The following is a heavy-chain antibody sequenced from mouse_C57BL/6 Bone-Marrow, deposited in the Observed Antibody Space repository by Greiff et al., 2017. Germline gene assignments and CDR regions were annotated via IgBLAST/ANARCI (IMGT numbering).Heavy chain of an antibody. Sequence: QVQLQQPGAELVKPGASVKMSCKASGYTFTSYWITWVKQRPGQGLEWIGVIYPGSGSTNYNEKFKSKATLTVDTSSSTAYIQLSSLTSEDAAVYYCARDQPGFAYWGQGTLVTVSA. CDR3: ARDQPGFAY. CDR1: GYTFTSYW. CDR2: IYPGSGST. V-gene: IGHV1-55*01. J-gene: IGHJ3*01.